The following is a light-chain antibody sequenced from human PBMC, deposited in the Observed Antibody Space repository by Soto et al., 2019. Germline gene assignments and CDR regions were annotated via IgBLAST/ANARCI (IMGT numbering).Light chain of an antibody. V-gene: IGLV2-23*02. Sequence: SALTQPASVSGSPGQSITICCTGTSSNVGSYKLVSRYQQHPGEAPKLMIFEVNKRPSGVSNRFSGSKSGNTASLTISGLKVEDEADYYCCSSGGSPTYVFGTGTKVTVL. J-gene: IGLJ1*01. CDR2: EVN. CDR3: CSSGGSPTYV. CDR1: SSNVGSYKL.